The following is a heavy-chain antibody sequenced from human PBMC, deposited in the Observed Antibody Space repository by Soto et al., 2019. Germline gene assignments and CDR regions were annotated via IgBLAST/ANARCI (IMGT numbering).Heavy chain of an antibody. CDR1: GGSFSGYS. CDR2: INHSGNT. V-gene: IGHV4-34*01. CDR3: ASTYYDISTGQTNNDY. D-gene: IGHD3-9*01. Sequence: QVQLQQWGAGLLKPSETLSLTCAVYGGSFSGYSWNWIRQPPGKGLEWIGEINHSGNTNYNPSLKGRVTISVDTSKYQFSLRLTSVTAADTAVYYCASTYYDISTGQTNNDYWGQGTLVTVSS. J-gene: IGHJ4*02.